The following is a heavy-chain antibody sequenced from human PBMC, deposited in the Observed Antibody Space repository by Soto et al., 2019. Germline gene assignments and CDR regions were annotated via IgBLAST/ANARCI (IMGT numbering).Heavy chain of an antibody. D-gene: IGHD2-8*01. V-gene: IGHV1-2*04. CDR2: INPNSGGT. Sequence: ASVKVSCKASGYTVTGYEVDGVRQAPGQGLEWMGWINPNSGGTNYAQKFQGWVTMTRDTSISTAYMELSRLRSDDTAVYYCAKNGQPPYYYYGLDVWGQGTKVTVSS. CDR3: AKNGQPPYYYYGLDV. CDR1: GYTVTGYE. J-gene: IGHJ6*02.